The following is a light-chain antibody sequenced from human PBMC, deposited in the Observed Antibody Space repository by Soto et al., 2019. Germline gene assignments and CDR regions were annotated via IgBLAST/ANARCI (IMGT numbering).Light chain of an antibody. CDR3: SSYTAGGTI. CDR1: SSDVGNYKY. J-gene: IGLJ1*01. CDR2: EVS. V-gene: IGLV2-14*01. Sequence: QSALTQPASVSGSPGQSITISCTGTSSDVGNYKYVSWYQQHPGKAPKLMISEVSNRPSGVSNRFSGSKSGNTASLTISGLQAEDEADSYCSSYTAGGTIFGTGTKVTVL.